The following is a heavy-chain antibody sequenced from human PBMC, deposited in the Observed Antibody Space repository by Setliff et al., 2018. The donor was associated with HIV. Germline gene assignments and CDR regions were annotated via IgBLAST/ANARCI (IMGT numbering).Heavy chain of an antibody. J-gene: IGHJ4*02. Sequence: KTSETLSLSCAASGFTFSDFTMTWVRQAPGEGLEWVSSISSSSSYKYYADPVKGRFTISRDNAKNSLYLQMSSLRVEDTAIYYCARAQGIQIWLRYFDYWGQGTLVTVSS. CDR1: GFTFSDFT. CDR2: ISSSSSYK. D-gene: IGHD5-18*01. V-gene: IGHV3-21*01. CDR3: ARAQGIQIWLRYFDY.